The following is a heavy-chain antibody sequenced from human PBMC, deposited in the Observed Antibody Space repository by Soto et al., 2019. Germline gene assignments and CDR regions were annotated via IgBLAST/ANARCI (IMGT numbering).Heavy chain of an antibody. D-gene: IGHD7-27*01. Sequence: PSETLSLTCIVSGGSISNLDYFWAWIRQPPGQALEYIGYIYKSATTYYNPSFESRVAISVDTSKSQFSLNVTSVTAADTAVYFCARGRYCLTGRCFPNWFDSWGQGALVTVSS. CDR1: GGSISNLDYF. V-gene: IGHV4-30-4*01. CDR3: ARGRYCLTGRCFPNWFDS. J-gene: IGHJ5*01. CDR2: IYKSATT.